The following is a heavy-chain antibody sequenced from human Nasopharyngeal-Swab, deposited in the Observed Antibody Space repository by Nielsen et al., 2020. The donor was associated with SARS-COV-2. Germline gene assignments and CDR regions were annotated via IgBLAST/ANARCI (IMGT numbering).Heavy chain of an antibody. D-gene: IGHD3-10*02. J-gene: IGHJ4*02. Sequence: GESLKISCAASGFTFSSYSMNWVRQAPGKGLEWVSSISSSSSYIYYADSVKGRFTISRDNAKNSLYLQMNSLRAEDTAVYYCARDDPESPMVGAWYFDYWGQGTLVTVSS. CDR2: ISSSSSYI. CDR3: ARDDPESPMVGAWYFDY. V-gene: IGHV3-21*01. CDR1: GFTFSSYS.